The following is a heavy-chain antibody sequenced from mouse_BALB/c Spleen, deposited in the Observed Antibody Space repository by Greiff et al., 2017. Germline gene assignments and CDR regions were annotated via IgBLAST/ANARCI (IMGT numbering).Heavy chain of an antibody. D-gene: IGHD1-1*01. CDR3: ARAYGFDY. CDR1: GYTFTSYY. CDR2: IYPGNVNT. J-gene: IGHJ2*01. V-gene: IGHV1S56*01. Sequence: QVQLKQSGPELVKPGASVRISCKASGYTFTSYYIHWVKQRPGQGLEWIGWIYPGNVNTKYNEKFKGKATLTADKSSSTAYMQLSSLTSEDSAVYFCARAYGFDYWGQGTTLTVSS.